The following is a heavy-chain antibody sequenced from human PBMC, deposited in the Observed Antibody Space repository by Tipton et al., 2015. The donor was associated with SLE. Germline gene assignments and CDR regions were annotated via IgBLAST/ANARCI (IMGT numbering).Heavy chain of an antibody. CDR1: GASISGYY. V-gene: IGHV4-59*01. J-gene: IGHJ4*02. CDR2: IHYSGST. CDR3: ARRRDGDFDY. Sequence: GLVKPSETLSLPCTVSGASISGYYWSWIRQSPGKGLEWIGYIHYSGSTIHNPSLKSRVTMSVDTSKNQFSLKVSSVTASDAAVYYCARRRDGDFDYWGQGTLVTVSS.